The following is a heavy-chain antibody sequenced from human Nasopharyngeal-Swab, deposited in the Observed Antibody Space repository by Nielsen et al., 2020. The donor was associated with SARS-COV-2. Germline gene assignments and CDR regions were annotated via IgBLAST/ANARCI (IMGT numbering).Heavy chain of an antibody. V-gene: IGHV5-51*01. J-gene: IGHJ3*02. CDR3: ARQETINAFDI. D-gene: IGHD5-12*01. Sequence: GESLKISCKGSGYSFTSNWIGWVRQMPGKGREWRGIIYPGDSDTRYSPSFQGQVTISADKSISTAYLQWSSLKASDTAMYYCARQETINAFDIWGQGTMVTVSS. CDR2: IYPGDSDT. CDR1: GYSFTSNW.